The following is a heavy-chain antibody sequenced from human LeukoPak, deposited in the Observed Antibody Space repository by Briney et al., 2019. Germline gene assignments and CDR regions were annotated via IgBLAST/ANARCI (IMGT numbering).Heavy chain of an antibody. CDR2: ISTYNGNT. CDR3: ARERVAGTSFFDY. J-gene: IGHJ4*02. D-gene: IGHD6-19*01. Sequence: ASVKVSCKASGYTFISYGINWVRQAPGQGLEWMGWISTYNGNTNFAQKFQARVTMTTDTSTSTAYMELRSLRSDDTAVYYCARERVAGTSFFDYWGQGTLVTVSS. CDR1: GYTFISYG. V-gene: IGHV1-18*01.